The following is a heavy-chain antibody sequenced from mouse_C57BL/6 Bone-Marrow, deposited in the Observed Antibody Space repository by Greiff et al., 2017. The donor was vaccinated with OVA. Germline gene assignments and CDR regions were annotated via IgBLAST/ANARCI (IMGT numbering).Heavy chain of an antibody. CDR2: IYPRSGNT. CDR1: GYTFTSYG. J-gene: IGHJ4*01. V-gene: IGHV1-81*01. Sequence: QVQLQQSGAELARPGASVKLSCKASGYTFTSYGISWVKQRTGQGLEWIGEIYPRSGNTYYNEKFKGKATMTADKSSSTAYMELRSLTSEDSAVYFCARLREGAMDYWGQGTSVTVSS. CDR3: ARLREGAMDY.